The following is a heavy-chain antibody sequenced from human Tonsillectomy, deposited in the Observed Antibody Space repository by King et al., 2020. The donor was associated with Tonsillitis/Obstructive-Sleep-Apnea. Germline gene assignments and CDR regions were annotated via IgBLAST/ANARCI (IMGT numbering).Heavy chain of an antibody. V-gene: IGHV3-30*01. CDR1: GFTFSSYS. Sequence: VQLVESGGGVVQPGRSLRLSCAASGFTFSSYSMHWVRQAPGKGPEWVAVVAYDGSNNHHADSLKGRFTISRDNSRNTLYLQMNSLREEDTAVYFCARDVCEGDCDAFDVWGQGKTVTVSS. CDR2: VAYDGSNN. J-gene: IGHJ3*01. D-gene: IGHD2-21*01. CDR3: ARDVCEGDCDAFDV.